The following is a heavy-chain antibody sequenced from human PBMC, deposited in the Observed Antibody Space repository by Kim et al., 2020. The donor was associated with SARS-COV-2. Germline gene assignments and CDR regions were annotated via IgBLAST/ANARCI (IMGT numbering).Heavy chain of an antibody. CDR1: GFTFSSYW. Sequence: GGSLRLSCAASGFTFSSYWMTWVRQAPGKGLEWVANIKQDGNQKYYVDSVKGRFTISRDNAKNSLYLQMNSLRAEDTAVYYCARDGDLYSSGNDAFDIWGQGTMVTVSS. V-gene: IGHV3-7*01. CDR3: ARDGDLYSSGNDAFDI. D-gene: IGHD6-19*01. J-gene: IGHJ3*02. CDR2: IKQDGNQK.